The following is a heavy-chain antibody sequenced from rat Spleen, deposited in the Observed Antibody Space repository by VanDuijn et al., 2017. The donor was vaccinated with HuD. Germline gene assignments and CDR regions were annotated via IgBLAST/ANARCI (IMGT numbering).Heavy chain of an antibody. J-gene: IGHJ2*01. D-gene: IGHD5-1*01. CDR1: GFTFSNYG. Sequence: EVQLVESGGGLVQPGNSLKLSCAASGFTFSNYGMAWVRQAPTKGLEWVATITYDGSTTYYRDSVKGRFTISRDNAKSTLYLQMDSLRSEDTATYYCVSSNWDYFDYWGQGVMVTVSS. CDR3: VSSNWDYFDY. V-gene: IGHV5-29*01. CDR2: ITYDGSTT.